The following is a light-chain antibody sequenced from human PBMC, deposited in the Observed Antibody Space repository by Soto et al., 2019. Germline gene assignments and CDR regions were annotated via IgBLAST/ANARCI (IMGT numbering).Light chain of an antibody. CDR1: QSLLHITGETF. J-gene: IGKJ5*01. V-gene: IGKV2-29*01. CDR2: EVS. CDR3: QKYRMSPNT. Sequence: DVVMTHTPLSLSVAPVHPASISFKSSQSLLHITGETFLFWYLQKPGQSPQLLIYEVSTRVSGVPDRFSGSGSGTVFSLTIRGLKPEDFAVYYCQKYRMSPNTFGQGTRLEIK.